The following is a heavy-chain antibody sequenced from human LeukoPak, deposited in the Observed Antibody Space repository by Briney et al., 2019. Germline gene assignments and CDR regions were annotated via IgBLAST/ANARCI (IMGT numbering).Heavy chain of an antibody. Sequence: GGSLILSCAASGVTVSNNFMSWVRQAPGKGLEWVSVIYGGGSTYYADSVKGRFTISRDTSRNTLYLQMNSLRAEDTAVYYCASWPGGWYGEDSWGQGTLVTVSS. V-gene: IGHV3-53*01. CDR1: GVTVSNNF. D-gene: IGHD6-19*01. CDR2: IYGGGST. J-gene: IGHJ4*02. CDR3: ASWPGGWYGEDS.